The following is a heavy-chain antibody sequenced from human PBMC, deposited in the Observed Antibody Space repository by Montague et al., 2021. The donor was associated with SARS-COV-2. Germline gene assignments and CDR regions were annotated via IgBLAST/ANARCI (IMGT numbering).Heavy chain of an antibody. Sequence: PALVKPTQTLTLTCTFSGFSLSTSGMCVSWIRQPPGKALEWLALIDCDDDKYYSTSLKTRLTISKYTSKNQVVLTMTNMDPVDTATYYCARIGTVRGVIAGPHLYYGMDVWGQGTTVTVSS. CDR2: IDCDDDK. CDR1: GFSLSTSGMC. D-gene: IGHD3-10*01. CDR3: ARIGTVRGVIAGPHLYYGMDV. J-gene: IGHJ6*02. V-gene: IGHV2-70*01.